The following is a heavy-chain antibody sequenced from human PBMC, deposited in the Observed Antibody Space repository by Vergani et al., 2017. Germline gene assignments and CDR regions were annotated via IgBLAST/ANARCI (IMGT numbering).Heavy chain of an antibody. CDR2: IFTGGTT. Sequence: EVQRVETGGGLIQPGGSLRLSCVVSGFSVSNNYMSWVRHRPGKGLEWVSFIFTGGTTYYEDSVKGRFTISRDNSKNTVHLQMNSLTAEDTAVYYCAKMCNWDDSYFYCMDVWGTGTTVTVSS. CDR3: AKMCNWDDSYFYCMDV. CDR1: GFSVSNNY. V-gene: IGHV3-53*02. D-gene: IGHD1-1*01. J-gene: IGHJ6*03.